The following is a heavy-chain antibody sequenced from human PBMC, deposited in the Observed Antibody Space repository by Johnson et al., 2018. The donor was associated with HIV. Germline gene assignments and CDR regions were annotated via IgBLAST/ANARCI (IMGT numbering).Heavy chain of an antibody. V-gene: IGHV3-33*01. CDR3: ARVGATGAFDI. D-gene: IGHD1-26*01. J-gene: IGHJ3*02. CDR1: GFTFSSYG. CDR2: IWYDGSNK. Sequence: VQLVESGGGVVQPGRSLRLSCAASGFTFSSYGMHWVRQAPGKGLEWVAVIWYDGSNKYYADSVKGRFTISRDNSKNTLYLQMNSLRAEDTAVYYCARVGATGAFDIWGQGTMVTVSS.